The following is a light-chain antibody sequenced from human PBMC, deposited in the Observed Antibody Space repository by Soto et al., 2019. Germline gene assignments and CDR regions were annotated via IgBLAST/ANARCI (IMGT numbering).Light chain of an antibody. CDR3: QQANSYPWT. CDR1: PTISSW. J-gene: IGKJ1*01. V-gene: IGKV1-5*03. CDR2: KAS. Sequence: DIQRTQSPSTLSGSIGDRVTITCRASPTISSWLAWYPQKPGKAPKLLIYKASTLKSGVPSRFSGTRSGTDFTLTISSLQPEDFATYYCQQANSYPWTFGQGTKVDI.